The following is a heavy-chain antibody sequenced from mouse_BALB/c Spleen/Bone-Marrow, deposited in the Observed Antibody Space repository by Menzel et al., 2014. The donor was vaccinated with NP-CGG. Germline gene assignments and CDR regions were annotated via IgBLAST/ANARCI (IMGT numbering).Heavy chain of an antibody. CDR3: ARNYRYPRPYAMDY. D-gene: IGHD2-14*01. CDR2: IDPSNSET. V-gene: IGHV1-74*04. Sequence: HVQLQQSGPELVRPGASVKMSCKASGYTFTSYWMHWVKQRPGQGLEWIGMIDPSNSETRLNQKFKDKATLNVDKSSNTAYMQLSSLTSEDSAVYYCARNYRYPRPYAMDYWGQGTSATVSS. J-gene: IGHJ4*01. CDR1: GYTFTSYW.